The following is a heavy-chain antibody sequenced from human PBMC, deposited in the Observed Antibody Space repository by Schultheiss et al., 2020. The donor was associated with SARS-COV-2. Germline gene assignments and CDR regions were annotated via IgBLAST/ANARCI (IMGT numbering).Heavy chain of an antibody. J-gene: IGHJ6*02. CDR3: ARAKNIAVAGISLYYYGMDV. CDR1: GFTFSNAW. Sequence: SCAASGFTFSNAWMNWVRQAPGKGLVWVSRINSDGSSTSYADSVKGRFTISRDNAKNTLYLQMNSLRAEDTAVYYCARAKNIAVAGISLYYYGMDVWGQGTTVTVSS. CDR2: INSDGSST. D-gene: IGHD6-19*01. V-gene: IGHV3-74*01.